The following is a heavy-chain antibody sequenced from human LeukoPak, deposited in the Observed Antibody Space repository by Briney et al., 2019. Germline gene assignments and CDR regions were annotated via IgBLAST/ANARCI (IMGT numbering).Heavy chain of an antibody. D-gene: IGHD3-10*01. J-gene: IGHJ4*02. V-gene: IGHV1-46*01. CDR2: INPSGGRT. CDR1: GYTFTGYY. Sequence: ASVKVSCKASGYTFTGYYIHWVRQAPGQGLEWMGMINPSGGRTTYAKKFQGRVTMTRDTSTNTVYTELSSLRSEDTAGYYCERDYYGENNLYTFPFWGQGTRVIVSS. CDR3: ERDYYGENNLYTFPF.